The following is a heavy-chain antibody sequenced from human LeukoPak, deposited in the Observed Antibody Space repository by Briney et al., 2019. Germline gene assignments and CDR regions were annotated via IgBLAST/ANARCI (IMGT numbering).Heavy chain of an antibody. CDR3: ARDGWQQLVDGGVDY. D-gene: IGHD6-13*01. V-gene: IGHV3-74*01. Sequence: GGSLRLSCAASGFTFSSYWMHWVRQAPGKGLVWVSRINSDGSSTTYADSVKGRFTISRDNAKNSLYLQMNSLRAEDTAVYYCARDGWQQLVDGGVDYWGQGTLVTVSS. CDR2: INSDGSST. J-gene: IGHJ4*02. CDR1: GFTFSSYW.